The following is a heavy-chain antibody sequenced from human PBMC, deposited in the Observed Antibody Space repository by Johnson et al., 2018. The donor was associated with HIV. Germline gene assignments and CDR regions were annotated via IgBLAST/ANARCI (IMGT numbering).Heavy chain of an antibody. CDR1: WFTVSSNY. CDR3: ARRGNWNYLKSAFDI. J-gene: IGHJ3*02. CDR2: IGTAGDT. D-gene: IGHD1-7*01. V-gene: IGHV3-13*01. Sequence: VQLVESGGGLNQPGGSLRLSCASSWFTVSSNYMSWVRQATGKGLEWVSTIGTAGDTYYPGSVKGRFTVSREDAKNSLYLQMNSLRAEDTAVYHCARRGNWNYLKSAFDIWGQGTMVTVSS.